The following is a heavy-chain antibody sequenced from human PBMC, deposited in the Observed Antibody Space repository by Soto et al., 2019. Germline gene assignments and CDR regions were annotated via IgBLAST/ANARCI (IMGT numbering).Heavy chain of an antibody. Sequence: SGPPLVNPTQTLTLTCTFAVFSLSTSAAGVGWISKPPGRAREWIAVIYWHDAKRYRPSLKNRLTIKKDTSKNQLVLTMTNMDPVGTATYYCVHRTYNNPNYFGYWGQGTLVTVSS. D-gene: IGHD1-20*01. CDR1: VFSLSTSAAG. CDR2: IYWHDAK. CDR3: VHRTYNNPNYFGY. V-gene: IGHV2-5*01. J-gene: IGHJ4*02.